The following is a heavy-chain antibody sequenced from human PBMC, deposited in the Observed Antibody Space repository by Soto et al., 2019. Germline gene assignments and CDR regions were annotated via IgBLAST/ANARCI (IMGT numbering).Heavy chain of an antibody. CDR1: GFSLSTSGVG. CDR2: IYWDHDK. CDR3: AHSLSPSWGSRGAFDY. Sequence: QITLKESGPTLVKPTQTLTLTCTFSGFSLSTSGVGVGWIRQPPGKALEWLALIYWDHDKRYSPSLKSRLTCTKDTSKNQVVLTMPHMHPVDPAPSYCAHSLSPSWGSRGAFDYWGQGTLVTVSS. J-gene: IGHJ4*02. V-gene: IGHV2-5*02. D-gene: IGHD7-27*01.